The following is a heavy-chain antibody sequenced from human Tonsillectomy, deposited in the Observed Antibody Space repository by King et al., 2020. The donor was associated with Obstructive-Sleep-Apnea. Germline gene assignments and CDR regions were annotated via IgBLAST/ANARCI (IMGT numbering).Heavy chain of an antibody. CDR3: ARIPKQQLVRRYYFDY. J-gene: IGHJ4*02. Sequence: VQLQESGPGLVKPSETLSLTCTVSGGSISSYYWSWIRQPPGKGLEWIGYIYYSGSTNYNPSLKSRVTISVDTSKNQFSLKLSSVTAADTAVYYCARIPKQQLVRRYYFDYWGQGTLVTVSS. V-gene: IGHV4-59*01. CDR2: IYYSGST. D-gene: IGHD6-13*01. CDR1: GGSISSYY.